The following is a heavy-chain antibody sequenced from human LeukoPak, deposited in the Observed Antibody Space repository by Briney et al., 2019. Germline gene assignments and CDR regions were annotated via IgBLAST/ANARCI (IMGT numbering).Heavy chain of an antibody. CDR2: IKVDGSEK. CDR3: ARPGEWELLREYYFDY. CDR1: GFTFSTYW. J-gene: IGHJ4*02. V-gene: IGHV3-7*01. D-gene: IGHD1-26*01. Sequence: GGSLRLSCAASGFTFSTYWMSWVRQAPGKGLEWVANIKVDGSEKNYVDSVKGRFTISRDNAKNSLYLQMNSLRAEDTAVYYCARPGEWELLREYYFDYWGQGTLVTVSS.